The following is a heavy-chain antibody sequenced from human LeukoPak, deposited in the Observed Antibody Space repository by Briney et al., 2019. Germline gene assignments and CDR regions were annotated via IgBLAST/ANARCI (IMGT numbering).Heavy chain of an antibody. CDR2: INPSGGST. CDR3: ARDMHSTGGIDY. Sequence: ASVKVSCKASGYTFTSYYMHWVRQAPGQGLEWMGIINPSGGSTSYAQKFQGRVTMTRDTSTSKVYMELSSLRSEDTAVYYCARDMHSTGGIDYWGQGTLVTVSS. V-gene: IGHV1-46*01. J-gene: IGHJ4*02. CDR1: GYTFTSYY. D-gene: IGHD3-16*01.